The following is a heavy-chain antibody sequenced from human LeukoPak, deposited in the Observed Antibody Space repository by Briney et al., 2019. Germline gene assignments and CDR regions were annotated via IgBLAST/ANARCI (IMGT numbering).Heavy chain of an antibody. CDR3: ARGPLWDYDSSGYYYYYYYMDV. Sequence: SETLSLTCAVYGGSFSGYYWSWIRQPPGKGLEWIGEIIHSVNTNYNPSLKSRVTISVDTSKNQFSLKLSSVTAADTAVYYCARGPLWDYDSSGYYYYYYYMDVWGKGTTVTISS. CDR2: IIHSVNT. CDR1: GGSFSGYY. J-gene: IGHJ6*03. V-gene: IGHV4-34*01. D-gene: IGHD3-22*01.